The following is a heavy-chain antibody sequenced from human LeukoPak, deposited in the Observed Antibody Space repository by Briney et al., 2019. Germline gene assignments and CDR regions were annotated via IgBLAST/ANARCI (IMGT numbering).Heavy chain of an antibody. CDR2: IIPIFGTA. D-gene: IGHD3-3*01. CDR3: ARDDITIFGVVIKNYYGMDV. Sequence: SVKVPCKASGGTFSSYAISWVRQAPGQGLEWKGGIIPIFGTANYAQKFQGRVTITADESTSTAYMELSSLRSEDTAVYYCARDDITIFGVVIKNYYGMDVWGQGTTVTVSS. CDR1: GGTFSSYA. V-gene: IGHV1-69*13. J-gene: IGHJ6*02.